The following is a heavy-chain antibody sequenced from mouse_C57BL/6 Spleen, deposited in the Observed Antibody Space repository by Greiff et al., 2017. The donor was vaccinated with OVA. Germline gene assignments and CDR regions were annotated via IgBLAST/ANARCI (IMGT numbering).Heavy chain of an antibody. J-gene: IGHJ4*01. CDR1: GFSLTSYG. CDR3: ARKDSYAMDY. Sequence: VQLQQSGPGLVQPSQSLSITCTVSGFSLTSYGVHWVRQSPGKGLEWLGVIWSGGSTDYNAAVISRLSISKDNSKSQVFFKMNSLQADDTAIYYCARKDSYAMDYWGQGTSVTVSS. V-gene: IGHV2-2*01. CDR2: IWSGGST.